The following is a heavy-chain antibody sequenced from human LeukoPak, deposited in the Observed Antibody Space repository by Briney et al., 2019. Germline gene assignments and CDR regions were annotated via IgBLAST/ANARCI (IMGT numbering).Heavy chain of an antibody. D-gene: IGHD1-26*01. J-gene: IGHJ4*02. CDR3: ARDKIVGATNFDY. CDR2: IKQDGSEK. Sequence: GGSLRLSCAASGFTFSSYWMSWVRQVPGKGLEWVANIKQDGSEKYYVDSVKGRFTISRDNAKNSLYLQMNSLRAEDTAVYYCARDKIVGATNFDYWGQGTLVTVSS. V-gene: IGHV3-7*01. CDR1: GFTFSSYW.